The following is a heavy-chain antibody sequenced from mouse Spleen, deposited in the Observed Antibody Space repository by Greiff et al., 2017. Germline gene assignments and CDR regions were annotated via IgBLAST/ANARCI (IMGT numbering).Heavy chain of an antibody. J-gene: IGHJ4*01. CDR1: GFTFSDYG. CDR3: ARNYYGTAMDY. Sequence: EVKVVESGGGLVKPGGSLKLSCAASGFTFSDYGMHWVRQAPEKGLEWVAYISSGSSTIYYADTVKGRFTISRDNAKNTLFLQMTSLRSEDTAMYYCARNYYGTAMDYWGQGTSVTVSS. D-gene: IGHD1-1*01. V-gene: IGHV5-17*01. CDR2: ISSGSSTI.